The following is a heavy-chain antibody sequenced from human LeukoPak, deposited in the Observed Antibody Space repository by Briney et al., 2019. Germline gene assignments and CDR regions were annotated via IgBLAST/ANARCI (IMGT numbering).Heavy chain of an antibody. CDR1: AFTFSSYG. CDR2: ISGSGGST. Sequence: QAGGSLRLSCAASAFTFSSYGMNWVRQAPGRGLEWVSAISGSGGSTPYADSVEGRLTISRDNSKNTLYQQMNSLTAEDTAIDYVAKGSARGGRQYFDYWGQGTLVTVSS. D-gene: IGHD6-25*01. J-gene: IGHJ4*02. V-gene: IGHV3-23*01. CDR3: AKGSARGGRQYFDY.